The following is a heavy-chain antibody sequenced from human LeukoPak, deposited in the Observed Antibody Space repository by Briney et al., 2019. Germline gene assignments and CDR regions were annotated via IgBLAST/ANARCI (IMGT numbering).Heavy chain of an antibody. D-gene: IGHD4-17*01. Sequence: SETLSLTCTVSGGSISSSSYYWGWIRQPPGKGLEWIGSIYYSGSPYYNPSLKSRVTISVDTSKNQFSLKLSSVTAADTAVYYCAGHGDKSLFYAFDIWGQGTMVTVSS. CDR1: GGSISSSSYY. CDR3: AGHGDKSLFYAFDI. V-gene: IGHV4-39*01. J-gene: IGHJ3*02. CDR2: IYYSGSP.